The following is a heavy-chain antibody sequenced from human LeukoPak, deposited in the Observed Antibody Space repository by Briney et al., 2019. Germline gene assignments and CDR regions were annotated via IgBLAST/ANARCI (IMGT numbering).Heavy chain of an antibody. J-gene: IGHJ3*01. CDR2: IFHSGSI. Sequence: SETLSLTCGVSGYSISSGYYWGWIRPSPGKGLEWIGTIFHSGSIYYNPSLKSRVTLSADTSKSPLSLKMNSVTAADTAVYYCARMGVSYYYDSSTYYPLAFDVWGQGTMVTVSS. CDR3: ARMGVSYYYDSSTYYPLAFDV. CDR1: GYSISSGYY. V-gene: IGHV4-38-2*01. D-gene: IGHD3-22*01.